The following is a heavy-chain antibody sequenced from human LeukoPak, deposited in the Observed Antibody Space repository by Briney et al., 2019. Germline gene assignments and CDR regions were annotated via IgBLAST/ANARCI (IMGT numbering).Heavy chain of an antibody. D-gene: IGHD1-26*01. CDR2: FDPEGGET. Sequence: ASVKVSCKVSGYTLTELSMHWVRQAPGKGLEWMGGFDPEGGETIYAQKFQGRVTVTEDTSTDTAYMELSSLRSEDTAVYYCATDISGSYPDAFDIWGQGTMVTVSS. CDR1: GYTLTELS. CDR3: ATDISGSYPDAFDI. J-gene: IGHJ3*02. V-gene: IGHV1-24*01.